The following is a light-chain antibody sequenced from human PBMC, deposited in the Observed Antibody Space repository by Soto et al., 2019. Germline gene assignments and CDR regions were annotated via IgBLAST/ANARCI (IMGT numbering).Light chain of an antibody. Sequence: DIQLTQSPSFLSPSVGDRVTITCRASQDISSYLAWYQQKPGKAPKLLIYAASFLESGVPSRFSGSASGTAFTLTISSLQPEDFATYYCQQRNSYPLTFGGGTKVEI. CDR2: AAS. V-gene: IGKV1-9*01. CDR1: QDISSY. CDR3: QQRNSYPLT. J-gene: IGKJ4*01.